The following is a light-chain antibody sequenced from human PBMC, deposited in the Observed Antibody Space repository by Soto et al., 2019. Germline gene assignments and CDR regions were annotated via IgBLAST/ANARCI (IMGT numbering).Light chain of an antibody. J-gene: IGKJ1*01. CDR2: GAS. CDR3: QQYNTWPRT. CDR1: QSVSSN. V-gene: IGKV3-15*01. Sequence: EIVMTQSPATLSVSPGERATLSCRASQSVSSNLAWYQQKPGQAPRHLIYGASTRATGIPARFSGSGSGTEFTLTISSLQSEDFGVYYCQQYNTWPRTFGQGTKVDIK.